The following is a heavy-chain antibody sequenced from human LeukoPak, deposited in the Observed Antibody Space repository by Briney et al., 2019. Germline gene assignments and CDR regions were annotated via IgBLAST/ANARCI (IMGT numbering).Heavy chain of an antibody. V-gene: IGHV3-23*01. CDR3: ARDVVWFGYPAFDI. D-gene: IGHD3-10*01. CDR2: ISGSGGNT. CDR1: GFTFSSYA. Sequence: GGSLRLSCAASGFTFSSYAMSWVRQAPGKGLEWVSEISGSGGNTYYADSVKGRFTISRDISKNTLSLQMNSLRAEDTAVYYCARDVVWFGYPAFDIWGQGTMVTVSS. J-gene: IGHJ3*02.